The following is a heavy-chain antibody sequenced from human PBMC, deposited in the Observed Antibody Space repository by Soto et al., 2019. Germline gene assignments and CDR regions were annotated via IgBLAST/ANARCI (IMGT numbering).Heavy chain of an antibody. CDR2: IIPILGIA. CDR3: ARGGVYGDYGAIDY. Sequence: SVKVSCKASGYTFSSYTISWVRQAPGQGLEWMGRIIPILGIANYAQKFQGRVTITADKSTSTAYMELSSLRSEDTAVYYCARGGVYGDYGAIDYWGQGTLVTVSS. J-gene: IGHJ4*02. V-gene: IGHV1-69*02. CDR1: GYTFSSYT. D-gene: IGHD4-17*01.